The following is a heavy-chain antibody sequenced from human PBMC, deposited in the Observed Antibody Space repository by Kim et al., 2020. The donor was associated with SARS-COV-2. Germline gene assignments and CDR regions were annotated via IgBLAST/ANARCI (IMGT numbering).Heavy chain of an antibody. D-gene: IGHD2-21*02. Sequence: SETLSLTCTVSGGSVSSGDYYWSWIRQPPGKGLEWIGFVFYSGSTYNSPSLKSRLTISVDTSKNQFSLKLSTVTAADTAVYYCARMSRRLMASDYWGQGTLVTVSS. V-gene: IGHV4-30-4*01. CDR2: VFYSGST. CDR1: GGSVSSGDYY. CDR3: ARMSRRLMASDY. J-gene: IGHJ4*02.